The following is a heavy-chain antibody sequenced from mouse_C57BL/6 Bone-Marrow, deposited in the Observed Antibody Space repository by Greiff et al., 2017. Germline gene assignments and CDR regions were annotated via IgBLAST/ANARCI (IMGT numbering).Heavy chain of an antibody. V-gene: IGHV10-3*01. Sequence: EVQLVESGGGLVQPKGSLTLSCAASGFTFNTYAMHWVLQAPGQGLEWVARIRSKSSNYATYYADSVKDRFTISRDDSQSMLYLQMNNRKTEDTAMYYCVREKLCRYYYAMDYWGQGTSVTVSS. CDR2: IRSKSSNYAT. CDR3: VREKLCRYYYAMDY. D-gene: IGHD1-1*02. J-gene: IGHJ4*01. CDR1: GFTFNTYA.